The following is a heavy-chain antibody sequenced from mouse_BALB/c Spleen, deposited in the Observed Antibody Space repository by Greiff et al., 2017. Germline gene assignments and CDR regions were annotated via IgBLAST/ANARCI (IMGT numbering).Heavy chain of an antibody. D-gene: IGHD2-1*01. J-gene: IGHJ3*01. CDR3: ARGDGNSIFAY. CDR1: GFTFSSYT. V-gene: IGHV5-12-2*01. CDR2: ISNGGGST. Sequence: DVKLVESGGGLVQPGGSLKLSCAASGFTFSSYTMSWVRQTPEKRLEWVAYISNGGGSTYYPDTVKGRFTISRDNAKNTLYLQMSSLKSEDTAMYYCARGDGNSIFAYWGQGTLVTVSA.